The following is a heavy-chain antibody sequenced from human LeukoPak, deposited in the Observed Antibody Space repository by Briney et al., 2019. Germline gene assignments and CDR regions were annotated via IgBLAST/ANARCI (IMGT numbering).Heavy chain of an antibody. CDR2: INEVGRQT. V-gene: IGHV3-7*01. CDR3: VRDIGYFHFDS. D-gene: IGHD1-1*01. J-gene: IGHJ4*02. CDR1: GFSPGSFW. Sequence: RGSRRLSCAASGFSPGSFWTTWIHQAPGKGLEWVGHINEVGRQTTCIDSVTGRLTISRHNPKHSLYLQMNSLSDEDTAVYVCVRDIGYFHFDSWGQGILVTVSS.